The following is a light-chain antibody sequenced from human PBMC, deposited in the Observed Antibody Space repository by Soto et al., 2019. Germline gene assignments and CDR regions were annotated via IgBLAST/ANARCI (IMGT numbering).Light chain of an antibody. CDR3: SSYTASSTLL. CDR2: EVS. CDR1: ISDVGGYNY. V-gene: IGLV2-14*03. J-gene: IGLJ1*01. Sequence: QSVLTQPSSLSGSPGQSITISCTGTISDVGGYNYVSWSQQHPGKAPKLLISEVSNRPSGVSNRFSGSKSGNTASLTISGLQADDEADYYCSSYTASSTLLFGTGTKVTVL.